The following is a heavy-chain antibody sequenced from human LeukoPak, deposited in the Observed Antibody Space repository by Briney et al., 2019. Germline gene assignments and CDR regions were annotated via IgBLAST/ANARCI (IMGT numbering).Heavy chain of an antibody. CDR1: GFIFSTYA. CDR3: ARDRYYYDSSGSTEGP. CDR2: ISYDGSNK. Sequence: GGSLRLSCAASGFIFSTYAMHWVRQAPGKGLERVAVISYDGSNKYYADSVKGRFTISRDNSKNTLYLQMNSLRAEDTVVYYCARDRYYYDSSGSTEGPWGQGTLVTVSS. D-gene: IGHD3-22*01. J-gene: IGHJ5*02. V-gene: IGHV3-30*04.